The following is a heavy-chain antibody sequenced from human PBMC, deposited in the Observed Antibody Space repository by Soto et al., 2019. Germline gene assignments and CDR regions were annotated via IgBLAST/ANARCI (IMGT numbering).Heavy chain of an antibody. CDR3: ASEKLAGYMDV. CDR1: GFTFSSYS. V-gene: IGHV3-21*01. J-gene: IGHJ6*02. D-gene: IGHD6-13*01. Sequence: EVQLVESGGGLVKPGRSLRLSCAASGFTFSSYSMNWVRQAPGKGLEWVSAISSGSSYIYYADSVKGRFTISRDNAKNSLYLQMNSLRAEDTAVYYCASEKLAGYMDVWGQGTTVTVSS. CDR2: ISSGSSYI.